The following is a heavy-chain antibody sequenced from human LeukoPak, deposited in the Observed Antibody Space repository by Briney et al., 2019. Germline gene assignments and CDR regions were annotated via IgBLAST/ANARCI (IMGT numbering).Heavy chain of an antibody. CDR1: AYSLSSGYY. Sequence: SETLSLTCTVSAYSLSSGYYWGWIRQPPGKGLEWIGSIYHSGSTYYNSSLQSRVAISVDTSKNQFSLKLSSVTAADTAMYYCARVPGPNWFDPWGQGTLVTVSS. CDR2: IYHSGST. V-gene: IGHV4-38-2*02. CDR3: ARVPGPNWFDP. J-gene: IGHJ5*02.